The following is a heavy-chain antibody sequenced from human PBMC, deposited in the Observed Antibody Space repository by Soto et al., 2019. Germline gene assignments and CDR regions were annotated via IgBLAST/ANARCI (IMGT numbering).Heavy chain of an antibody. J-gene: IGHJ4*02. CDR2: VSGGSGTT. D-gene: IGHD1-1*01. Sequence: EVQLLESGGGLVQPGGSLRLSCAVSGFRYSTYGVTWVRQAPGKGLEWVSGVSGGSGTTHYKDSVRGRFTVTGDNSKNTVYLEMNSLRLEDTAVYYCTIWNGDADYWGQGTLVTVSS. CDR3: TIWNGDADY. V-gene: IGHV3-23*01. CDR1: GFRYSTYG.